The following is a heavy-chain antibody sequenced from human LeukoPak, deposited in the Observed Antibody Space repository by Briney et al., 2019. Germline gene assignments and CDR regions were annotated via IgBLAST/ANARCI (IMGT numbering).Heavy chain of an antibody. J-gene: IGHJ5*02. Sequence: ASVKASCKTSGYTFSSYEINWVRQPPGQGLEWMGWMNPNSGNTAYAQKFRGRVTMTRDVSIRTAYMELSSLRSEDTAVYYCVRLFVQEPSGWFDPWGQGTLVTVS. V-gene: IGHV1-8*01. D-gene: IGHD3-10*01. CDR2: MNPNSGNT. CDR1: GYTFSSYE. CDR3: VRLFVQEPSGWFDP.